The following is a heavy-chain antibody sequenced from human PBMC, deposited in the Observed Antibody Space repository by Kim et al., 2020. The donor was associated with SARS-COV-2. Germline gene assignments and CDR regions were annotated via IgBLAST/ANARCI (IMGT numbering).Heavy chain of an antibody. V-gene: IGHV3-23*01. D-gene: IGHD4-17*01. CDR3: GKDKGNDFGDQIDS. J-gene: IGHJ4*02. Sequence: ADSVKGRFAVSRDSDRNTVYLQMNNMRAEDKALYYCGKDKGNDFGDQIDSWGQGTLVTVSS.